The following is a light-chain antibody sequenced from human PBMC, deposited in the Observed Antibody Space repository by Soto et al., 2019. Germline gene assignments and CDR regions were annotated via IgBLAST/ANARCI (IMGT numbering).Light chain of an antibody. Sequence: QSALTQPASVSGSPGQSIAISCTGTSSDVGGYNYVSWYQQHPGKAPKLIIFDVTNRPSGVSDRFSGSKSGSTASLTISGLQADDEADYYCTSFAGSGTYAFGTGTRSPS. CDR2: DVT. CDR3: TSFAGSGTYA. J-gene: IGLJ1*01. CDR1: SSDVGGYNY. V-gene: IGLV2-14*01.